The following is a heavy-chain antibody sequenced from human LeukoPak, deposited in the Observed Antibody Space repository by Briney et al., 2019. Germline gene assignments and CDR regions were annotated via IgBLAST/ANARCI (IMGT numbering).Heavy chain of an antibody. CDR3: AKDRNVYLLATPNKGDY. Sequence: GGSLRLSCAASRFTFSNYAMSWVRQAPGKGLEWVSGISGSGGSTYYADSVKGRFTISRDNSKKTLYLQMNSLRVEDTAVYYCAKDRNVYLLATPNKGDYWGQGTLVTVSS. D-gene: IGHD2-2*02. CDR2: ISGSGGST. V-gene: IGHV3-23*01. CDR1: RFTFSNYA. J-gene: IGHJ4*02.